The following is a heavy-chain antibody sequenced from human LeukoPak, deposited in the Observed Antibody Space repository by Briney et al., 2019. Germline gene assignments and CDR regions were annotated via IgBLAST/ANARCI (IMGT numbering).Heavy chain of an antibody. V-gene: IGHV4-4*07. CDR2: IYTSGST. D-gene: IGHD1-26*01. CDR3: ARGSGSYFPD. J-gene: IGHJ4*02. CDR1: GDSISSYY. Sequence: SETLSLTCTVSGDSISSYYWNWIRQPAGKGLEWIGRIYTSGSTNYNPSLKSRVTMSVDTSKNQFSLELTSVSAADTAVYYCARGSGSYFPDWGQGTLVTVSS.